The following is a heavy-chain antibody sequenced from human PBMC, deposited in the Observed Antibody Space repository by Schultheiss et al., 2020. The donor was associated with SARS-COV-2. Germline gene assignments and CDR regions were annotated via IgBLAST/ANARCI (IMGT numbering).Heavy chain of an antibody. J-gene: IGHJ4*02. CDR1: GFTFRNYA. CDR3: AKGKASYCETDCFSQVYDC. D-gene: IGHD2-21*02. V-gene: IGHV3-23*01. CDR2: ISGASDSI. Sequence: GESLKISCATSGFTFRNYAMSWVRQVPGKGLEWVSIISGASDSIYYSDSVKDRFTISRDNSKNTLYLQMNSLRAEDAAIYYCAKGKASYCETDCFSQVYDCWGQGSLVTVSS.